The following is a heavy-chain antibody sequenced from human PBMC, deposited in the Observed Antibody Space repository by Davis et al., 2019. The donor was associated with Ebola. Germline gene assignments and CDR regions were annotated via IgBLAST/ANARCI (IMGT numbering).Heavy chain of an antibody. CDR3: ARDPFPGAARPPFYYYYGMDV. CDR2: IYHSGST. D-gene: IGHD6-6*01. CDR1: GGSISSSNW. J-gene: IGHJ6*02. Sequence: SETLSLTCAVSGGSISSSNWWSWVRQPPGKGLAWIGEIYHSGSTNYNPSLKSRVTISVDKSKNQFSLKLSSVTAADTAVYYCARDPFPGAARPPFYYYYGMDVWGQGTTVTVSS. V-gene: IGHV4-4*02.